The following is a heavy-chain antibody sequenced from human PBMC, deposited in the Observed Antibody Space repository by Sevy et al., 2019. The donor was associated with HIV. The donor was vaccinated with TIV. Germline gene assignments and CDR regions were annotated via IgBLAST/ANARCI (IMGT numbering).Heavy chain of an antibody. Sequence: ASVKVSCKVFGYSLRKLSMHWVRQAPGKGLEWMGSLDPGNGEITYAQTLQGRLTMTEDTSTDTAYMELSSLTSEDTATYYCATVGLGYYSGSSYYQGDWFDPWGQGTLVTVSS. CDR3: ATVGLGYYSGSSYYQGDWFDP. CDR2: LDPGNGEI. V-gene: IGHV1-24*01. CDR1: GYSLRKLS. J-gene: IGHJ5*02. D-gene: IGHD2-15*01.